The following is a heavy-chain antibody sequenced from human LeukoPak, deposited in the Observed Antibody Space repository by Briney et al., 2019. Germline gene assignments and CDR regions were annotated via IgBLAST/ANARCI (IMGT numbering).Heavy chain of an antibody. CDR3: AKTPYTGATSPDY. Sequence: GGSLRLSCAASGFTVSSNYMSWVRQAPGKGLGWVSVIYSGGSTYYADSVKGRFTISRDNSKNTLYLQMNSLRAEDTAVYYCAKTPYTGATSPDYWGQGTLVTVSS. CDR1: GFTVSSNY. D-gene: IGHD1-26*01. CDR2: IYSGGST. J-gene: IGHJ4*02. V-gene: IGHV3-53*01.